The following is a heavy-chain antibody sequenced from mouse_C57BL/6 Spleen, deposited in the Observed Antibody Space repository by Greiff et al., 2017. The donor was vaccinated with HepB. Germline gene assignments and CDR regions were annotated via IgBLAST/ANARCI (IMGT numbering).Heavy chain of an antibody. J-gene: IGHJ3*01. D-gene: IGHD4-1*01. CDR2: IYPGDGDT. V-gene: IGHV1-82*01. Sequence: QVQLQQSGPELVKPGASVKISCKASGYAFSSSWMNWVKQRPGKGLEWIGRIYPGDGDTNYNGKFKGKATLTADKSSSTAYMQLSSLTSEDSAVYFCARGWTGTGFAYWGQGTLVTVSA. CDR3: ARGWTGTGFAY. CDR1: GYAFSSSW.